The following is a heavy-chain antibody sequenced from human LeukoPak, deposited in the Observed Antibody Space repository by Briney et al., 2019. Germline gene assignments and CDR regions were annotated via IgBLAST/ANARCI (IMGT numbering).Heavy chain of an antibody. D-gene: IGHD5-24*01. Sequence: SETLSLTSTVSGGSISSSNYYWGWIRQPPGKGLEWIGNIFYSGSTYYSPSLRSRVTISVDTSKNQFSLKLSSVTAADTAVYYCARRGDGYNFPWGDFDYWGQGTLVTVSS. J-gene: IGHJ4*02. CDR3: ARRGDGYNFPWGDFDY. CDR1: GGSISSSNYY. V-gene: IGHV4-39*01. CDR2: IFYSGST.